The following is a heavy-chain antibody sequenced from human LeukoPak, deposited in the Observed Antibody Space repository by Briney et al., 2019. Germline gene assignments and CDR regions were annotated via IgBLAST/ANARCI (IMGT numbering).Heavy chain of an antibody. V-gene: IGHV4-59*08. CDR2: IYYSGST. CDR3: ASQYSSSSGIDY. Sequence: PSETLSLTCTVSGGXISSYYWSWIRQPPGKGLEWIGYIYYSGSTNYNPSLKSRVTISVDTSKNQFSLKLSSVTAADTAVYYCASQYSSSSGIDYWGQGTLVTVSS. CDR1: GGXISSYY. J-gene: IGHJ4*02. D-gene: IGHD6-6*01.